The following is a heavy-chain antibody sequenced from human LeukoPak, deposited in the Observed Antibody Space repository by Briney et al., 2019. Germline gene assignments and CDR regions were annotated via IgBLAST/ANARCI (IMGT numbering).Heavy chain of an antibody. CDR2: LSHDGRNK. V-gene: IGHV3-30*04. CDR3: ARFREYTYGPFDS. D-gene: IGHD5-18*01. CDR1: GFSFSSFG. Sequence: GGPLRLSCAPSGFSFSSFGMNWVRQAPGKGLEWLAVLSHDGRNKNYADSVRGRFIISRDNSTKTLYLQMNSLRGEDTAAYYCARFREYTYGPFDSWGQGTLVTVSS. J-gene: IGHJ4*02.